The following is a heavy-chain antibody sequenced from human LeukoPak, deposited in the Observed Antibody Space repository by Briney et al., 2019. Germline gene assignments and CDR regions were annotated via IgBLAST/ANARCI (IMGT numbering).Heavy chain of an antibody. CDR1: GFAFSSDA. J-gene: IGHJ4*02. Sequence: GGSLRLSCSASGFAFSSDAMHWVRQAPGRGPEWLAVISYDGSNEDHAESVRGRFTISRNSLRPEDTAVYYCARDLVYSSGWYAGELDHWGLGTLVIVSS. V-gene: IGHV3-30*04. D-gene: IGHD6-19*01. CDR3: ARDLVYSSGWYAGELDH. CDR2: ISYDGSNE.